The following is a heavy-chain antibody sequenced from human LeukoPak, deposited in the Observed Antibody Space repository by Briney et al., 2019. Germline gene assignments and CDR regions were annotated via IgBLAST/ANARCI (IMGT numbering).Heavy chain of an antibody. CDR1: GFTLDDYG. CDR3: ARVKLTGIQDWFDP. J-gene: IGHJ5*02. CDR2: INWNGGST. V-gene: IGHV3-20*04. D-gene: IGHD1-20*01. Sequence: GGSLRLSCAACGFTLDDYGMSWVRHVRGKGLEWVSDINWNGGSTGYADSVKGRFTISRDNANNSLYLQMNRLTAEDTALYFCARVKLTGIQDWFDPWGQGTLVTVSS.